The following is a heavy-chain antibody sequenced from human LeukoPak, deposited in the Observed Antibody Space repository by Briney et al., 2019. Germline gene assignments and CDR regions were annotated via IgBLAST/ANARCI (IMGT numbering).Heavy chain of an antibody. CDR1: GFTLSSYA. CDR3: AKQSAGSVAWNRLPYDF. J-gene: IGHJ1*01. CDR2: VDGGGGGT. D-gene: IGHD1/OR15-1a*01. V-gene: IGHV3-23*01. Sequence: GGSLRLSCAASGFTLSSYAMTWVRQAPGRGLEWVSSVDGGGGGTYYADSVKGRFTISRDNSTDTLYLKMNGLRAEGTAVYCCAKQSAGSVAWNRLPYDFGGEGTLVTV.